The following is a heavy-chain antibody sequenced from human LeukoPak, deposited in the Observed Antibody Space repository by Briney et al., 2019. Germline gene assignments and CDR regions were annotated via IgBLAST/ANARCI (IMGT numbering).Heavy chain of an antibody. J-gene: IGHJ4*02. V-gene: IGHV4-34*01. CDR2: IDHSGST. D-gene: IGHD2-15*01. Sequence: PSETLSLTCAIYGGSFSDYHWSWLRQPPGQRLEWIGEIDHSGSTNYNPSLKSRVTISLDTSKNQFSLKLSSVTAADTALYYCAKRRFVVVGARQPIDYWGQGTLVTVSS. CDR3: AKRRFVVVGARQPIDY. CDR1: GGSFSDYH.